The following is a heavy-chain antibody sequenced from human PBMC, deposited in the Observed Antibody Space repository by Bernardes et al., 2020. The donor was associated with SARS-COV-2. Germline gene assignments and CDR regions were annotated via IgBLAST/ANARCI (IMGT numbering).Heavy chain of an antibody. CDR1: GFTFSSYS. Sequence: GGSLRLSCAASGFTFSSYSMNWFRQAPGKGLEWVSYISSSSSTIYYADSVKGRFTISRDNAKNSLYLQMKSLRAEDTTVYYCARDLTYDFWSGYSRVFDYWGQGTLVTVSS. V-gene: IGHV3-48*01. J-gene: IGHJ4*02. CDR3: ARDLTYDFWSGYSRVFDY. D-gene: IGHD3-3*01. CDR2: ISSSSSTI.